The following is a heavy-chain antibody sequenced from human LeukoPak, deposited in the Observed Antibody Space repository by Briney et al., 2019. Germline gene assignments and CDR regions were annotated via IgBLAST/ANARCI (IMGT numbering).Heavy chain of an antibody. V-gene: IGHV4-30-4*01. D-gene: IGHD3-22*01. CDR1: GGSISSGDYY. CDR3: ASRKVDSSGYEQFDY. Sequence: PSETLSLTCTVSGGSISSGDYYWSWIRQPPGKGLEWIGYIYYSGSTYYNPSLKSRVTISVDTSKNQFSLKLSSVTAADTAVYYCASRKVDSSGYEQFDYWGQGTLVTVSS. J-gene: IGHJ4*02. CDR2: IYYSGST.